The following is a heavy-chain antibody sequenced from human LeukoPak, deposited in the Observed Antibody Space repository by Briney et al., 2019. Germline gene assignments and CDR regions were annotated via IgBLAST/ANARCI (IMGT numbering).Heavy chain of an antibody. J-gene: IGHJ5*02. CDR2: IYYSGSA. D-gene: IGHD5-24*01. V-gene: IGHV4-59*01. CDR3: ARARDGHIDNWFDP. CDR1: GGSINSYY. Sequence: SETLSLTCTVSGGSINSYYWSWIRQPPGKGLEWIGYIYYSGSANYNPSLKSRVTISVDTSKNQFSLKMSSVTAADTAVYYCARARDGHIDNWFDPWGQGTLVIVSS.